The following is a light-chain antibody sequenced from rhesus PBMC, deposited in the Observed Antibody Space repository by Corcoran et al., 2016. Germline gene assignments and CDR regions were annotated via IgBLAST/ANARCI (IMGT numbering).Light chain of an antibody. CDR2: GVT. J-gene: IGLJ2*01. Sequence: QAALTQPRSVSGSPGQSVTISCTGSSSDIGDSTHVSWYQQHPGTAPKLIIYGVTKRPSGVSDRFSGSKSGNTASLTISGVQAEDVADYYCCSSEVLSTFLFGGGTRLTVI. CDR1: SSDIGDSTH. V-gene: IGLV2-32*01. CDR3: CSSEVLSTFL.